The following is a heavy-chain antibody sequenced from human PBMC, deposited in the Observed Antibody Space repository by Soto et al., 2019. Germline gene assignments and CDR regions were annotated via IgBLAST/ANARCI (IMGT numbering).Heavy chain of an antibody. J-gene: IGHJ6*03. V-gene: IGHV1-58*02. CDR2: IVVGSGNT. Sequence: GASVKVSCKASGFTFTSSAMQWVRQARGQRLEWIGWIVVGSGNTNYAQKFQGRVTITRDMSTSTAYMELSSLRSEDTAVYYCAADRWEQLGYYYMDVWGKGNTVTVSS. CDR1: GFTFTSSA. CDR3: AADRWEQLGYYYMDV. D-gene: IGHD6-6*01.